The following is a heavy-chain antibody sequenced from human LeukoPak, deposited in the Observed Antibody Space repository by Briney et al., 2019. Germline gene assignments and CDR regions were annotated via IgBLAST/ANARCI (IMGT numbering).Heavy chain of an antibody. D-gene: IGHD1-26*01. Sequence: GGSLRLSCAASGFTFNTYAMSWVRQAPGKGLEWVSAITGGGTSTYHADSVKGRFTISRDNSKNTLYLQMNSLKTEDTAVYYCTTGLVGATTVRDYWGQGTLVTVSS. J-gene: IGHJ4*02. CDR2: ITGGGTST. CDR1: GFTFNTYA. CDR3: TTGLVGATTVRDY. V-gene: IGHV3-23*01.